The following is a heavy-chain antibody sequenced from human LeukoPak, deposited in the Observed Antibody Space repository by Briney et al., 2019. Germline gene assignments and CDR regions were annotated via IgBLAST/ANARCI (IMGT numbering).Heavy chain of an antibody. CDR2: IKGKNDGGTA. J-gene: IGHJ6*02. V-gene: IGHV3-15*01. CDR1: GFTFSNAW. CDR3: TSYRGRMDD. Sequence: KPGGSLTLSCAASGFTFSNAWMGWVRQAPGKGLEWVGRIKGKNDGGTADYAAPVKGRFTISRDDSKNTLYLQMNSLKTEDTAIYYCTSYRGRMDDWGQGTTVTVSS. D-gene: IGHD1-1*01.